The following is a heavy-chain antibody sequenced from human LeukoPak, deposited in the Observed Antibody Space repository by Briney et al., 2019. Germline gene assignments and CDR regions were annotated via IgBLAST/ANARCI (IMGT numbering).Heavy chain of an antibody. J-gene: IGHJ4*02. Sequence: SETLSLTCTVSGGSISSYYWSWIRQPPGKGLEWIGYIYYSGSTNYNPSLKSRVTISVDTSKNQFSLKLSSVTAADTAVYYCARLNYYDSSGYQYYFDYWGQGTLVTVSS. CDR3: ARLNYYDSSGYQYYFDY. CDR2: IYYSGST. V-gene: IGHV4-59*08. D-gene: IGHD3-22*01. CDR1: GGSISSYY.